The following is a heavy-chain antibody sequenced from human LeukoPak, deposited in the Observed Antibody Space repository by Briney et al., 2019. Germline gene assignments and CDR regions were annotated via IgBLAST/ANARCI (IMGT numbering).Heavy chain of an antibody. CDR1: GGSISSGDYY. CDR3: ARDHSDYCLFDY. Sequence: PSETLSLTCTVSGGSISSGDYYLSWIRQPPGKGLEWIGYIYYSGSTYHNPSLKSRVTISVDTSKNQFSLKLSSVTAADTAVYYCARDHSDYCLFDYWGQGTLVTVSS. CDR2: IYYSGST. V-gene: IGHV4-30-4*08. J-gene: IGHJ4*02. D-gene: IGHD3-22*01.